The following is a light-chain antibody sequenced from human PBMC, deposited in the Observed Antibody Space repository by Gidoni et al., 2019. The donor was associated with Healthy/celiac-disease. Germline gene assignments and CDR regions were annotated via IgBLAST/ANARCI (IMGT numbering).Light chain of an antibody. J-gene: IGLJ2*01. Sequence: QSVLTQPPSASGTPGLRVTISCSGSSSNIGSNYVYWYQQPPRTAPKLLIYRNNQRPSGVPDRFSGSKSGTSASLAISGLRSEDEADYYCAAWDDSLSGVVFGGGTKLTVL. CDR3: AAWDDSLSGVV. CDR2: RNN. CDR1: SSNIGSNY. V-gene: IGLV1-47*01.